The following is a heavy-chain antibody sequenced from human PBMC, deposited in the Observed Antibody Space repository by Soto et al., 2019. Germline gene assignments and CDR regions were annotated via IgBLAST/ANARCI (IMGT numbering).Heavy chain of an antibody. V-gene: IGHV4-34*01. CDR3: ARGAVTLEY. CDR2: INHSVST. D-gene: IGHD4-17*01. CDR1: SGSFIGYY. J-gene: IGHJ4*02. Sequence: SQTLSLTCAVYSGSFIGYYWSWIRQPPGKVMEWIGEINHSVSTNYNPSLKSRVTISVDTSKNQFSLKLSSVTAADTAVYYCARGAVTLEYWGQGTLVPVTP.